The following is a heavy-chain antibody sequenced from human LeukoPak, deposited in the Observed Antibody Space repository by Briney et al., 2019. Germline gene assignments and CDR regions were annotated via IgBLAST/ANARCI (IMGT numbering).Heavy chain of an antibody. D-gene: IGHD3-22*01. J-gene: IGHJ4*02. CDR3: ARSYYYDSSGEAGYYFDY. CDR2: INPNSGGT. Sequence: ASVKVSCKASGYTFTGYYMHWVRQAPGQGPEWMGWINPNSGGTNYAQKFQGRVTMTRDTSISTAYMELSRLRSDDTAVYYCARSYYYDSSGEAGYYFDYWGQGTLVTVSS. CDR1: GYTFTGYY. V-gene: IGHV1-2*02.